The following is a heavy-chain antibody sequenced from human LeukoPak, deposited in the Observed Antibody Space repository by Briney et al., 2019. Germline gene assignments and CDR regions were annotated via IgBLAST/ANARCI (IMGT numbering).Heavy chain of an antibody. Sequence: RPGGSLRLSCAASGFTFRSYAMHWVRQAPGKGLEWVALISYDGSNKYYADSVEGRFTISRDSSKNTLYLEMNGLRADDTAVYYCARAVVTTIFDYWGQGTLVTVSS. J-gene: IGHJ4*02. CDR2: ISYDGSNK. CDR3: ARAVVTTIFDY. CDR1: GFTFRSYA. V-gene: IGHV3-30-3*01. D-gene: IGHD4-23*01.